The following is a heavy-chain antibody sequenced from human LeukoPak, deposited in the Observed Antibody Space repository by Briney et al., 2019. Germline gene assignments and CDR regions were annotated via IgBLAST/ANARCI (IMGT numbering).Heavy chain of an antibody. Sequence: GGSLRLSCAASGFTFSGSAMHWVRQASGKGLEWVGRIRSKANSYATAYAASVKGRFTISRDDSKNTAYLQMNSLKTEDTAVYYCARGPGSMGFIQLWEWGQGTLVTVSS. CDR1: GFTFSGSA. V-gene: IGHV3-73*01. CDR3: ARGPGSMGFIQLWE. D-gene: IGHD5-18*01. CDR2: IRSKANSYAT. J-gene: IGHJ4*02.